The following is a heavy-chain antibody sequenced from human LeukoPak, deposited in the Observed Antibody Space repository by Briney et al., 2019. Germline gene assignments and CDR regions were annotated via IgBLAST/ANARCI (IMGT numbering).Heavy chain of an antibody. V-gene: IGHV4-59*01. D-gene: IGHD5-12*01. Sequence: SETLSLTRTVSGGSISSYYWSWIRQPPGKGLEWIGYIYYSGSTNYNPSLKSRVTISVDTSKNQFSLKLSSVTAADTAVYYCAREVASAGLDYWGQGTLVTVSS. CDR2: IYYSGST. CDR3: AREVASAGLDY. J-gene: IGHJ4*02. CDR1: GGSISSYY.